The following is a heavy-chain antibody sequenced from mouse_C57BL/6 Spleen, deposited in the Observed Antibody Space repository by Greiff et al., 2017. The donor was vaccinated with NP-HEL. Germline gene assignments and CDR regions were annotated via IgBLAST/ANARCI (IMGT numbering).Heavy chain of an antibody. CDR1: GYTFTSYT. Sequence: VKLVESGAELARPGASVKMSCKASGYTFTSYTMHWVKQRPGQGLEWIGYINPSSGYTKYNQKFKDKATLTADKSSSTAYMQLSSLTSEDSAVYYCAPLTSVVARDYWGQGTTLTVSS. CDR2: INPSSGYT. J-gene: IGHJ2*01. D-gene: IGHD1-1*01. CDR3: APLTSVVARDY. V-gene: IGHV1-4*01.